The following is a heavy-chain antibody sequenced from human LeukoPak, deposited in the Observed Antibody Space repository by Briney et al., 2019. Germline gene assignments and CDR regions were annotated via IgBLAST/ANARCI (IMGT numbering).Heavy chain of an antibody. D-gene: IGHD5-18*01. CDR3: VSPRGFSYGYFDY. CDR2: IYYSKNT. J-gene: IGHJ4*02. CDR1: GGSISSSSAY. Sequence: SETLSLTCTVPGGSISSSSAYWGWIRQPPGKGLEWIGSIYYSKNTYYNPSLKSRVTISADTSKNQFSLTLGSVSATDTAVYYCVSPRGFSYGYFDYWGQGTLVTVSS. V-gene: IGHV4-39*01.